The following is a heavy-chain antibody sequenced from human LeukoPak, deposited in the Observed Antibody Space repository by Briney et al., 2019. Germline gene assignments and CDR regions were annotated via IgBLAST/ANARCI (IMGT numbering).Heavy chain of an antibody. Sequence: GGSLRLSCAASGFTFSSYAMSWVRQAPGKGLEWVSAISGSGGSTYYADSVKGRFTISRDNSKNTLYLQMNSLRAEDTAVYYWAKDPRIAVAGSVPDYWGQGTLVTVSS. J-gene: IGHJ4*02. CDR2: ISGSGGST. D-gene: IGHD6-19*01. V-gene: IGHV3-23*01. CDR1: GFTFSSYA. CDR3: AKDPRIAVAGSVPDY.